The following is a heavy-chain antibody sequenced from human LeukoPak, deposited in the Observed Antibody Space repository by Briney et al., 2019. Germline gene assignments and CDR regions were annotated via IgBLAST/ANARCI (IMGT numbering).Heavy chain of an antibody. CDR3: AKGIWGYCSGGSCSTQDY. J-gene: IGHJ4*02. V-gene: IGHV3-21*01. CDR1: GFTFSTYS. CDR2: ISSSSSYI. D-gene: IGHD2-15*01. Sequence: GGSLRLSCAASGFTFSTYSMNWVRQAPGKGLEWVSSISSSSSYIYYADSVKGRFTISRDNSKNTLYLQMNSLRAEDTAVYYCAKGIWGYCSGGSCSTQDYWGQGTLVTVSS.